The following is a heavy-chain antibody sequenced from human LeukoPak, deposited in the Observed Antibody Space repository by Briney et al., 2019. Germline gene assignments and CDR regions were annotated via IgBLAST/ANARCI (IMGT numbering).Heavy chain of an antibody. CDR1: GGSFSGYY. D-gene: IGHD3-16*02. CDR3: ARGHYDYVWGSYRYTRNDYYYYMDV. J-gene: IGHJ6*03. V-gene: IGHV4-34*01. Sequence: SEILSLTCAVYGGSFSGYYWSWIRQPPGKGLEWIGEINHSGSTNHNPSLKSRVTISVDTSKNQFSLKLSSVTAADTAVYYCARGHYDYVWGSYRYTRNDYYYYMDVWGKGTTVTVSS. CDR2: INHSGST.